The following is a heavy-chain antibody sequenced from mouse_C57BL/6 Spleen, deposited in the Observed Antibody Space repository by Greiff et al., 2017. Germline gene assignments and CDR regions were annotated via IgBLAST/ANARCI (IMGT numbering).Heavy chain of an antibody. D-gene: IGHD2-4*01. Sequence: VQLQQSGAELAKPGASVTLSCKASGYTFTSYWMHWVKQRPGQGLEWIGYINPSSGYTKYNQKFKDKAPLTADKSSSTAYMQLSSLTYEDSAVYYCAREVEDYEFWFAYWGQGTLVTVAA. V-gene: IGHV1-7*01. CDR3: AREVEDYEFWFAY. CDR1: GYTFTSYW. J-gene: IGHJ3*01. CDR2: INPSSGYT.